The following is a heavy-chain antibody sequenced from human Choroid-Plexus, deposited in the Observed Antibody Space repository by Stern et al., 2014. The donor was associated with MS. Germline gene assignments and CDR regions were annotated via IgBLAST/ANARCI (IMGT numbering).Heavy chain of an antibody. V-gene: IGHV3-30*18. D-gene: IGHD2/OR15-2a*01. J-gene: IGHJ5*02. CDR2: VSHDGSYK. CDR1: GFTFGSCA. Sequence: QLVQSGGGVAQPGRPLRLSCVASGFTFGSCAMHWVRQAPGKGLEWVGGVSHDGSYKYYADSVKGRFTISRDNSQNTLYMQMSSLRPEDTAVYYCAKDRQYLTYFFDHWGQGSLVTVSS. CDR3: AKDRQYLTYFFDH.